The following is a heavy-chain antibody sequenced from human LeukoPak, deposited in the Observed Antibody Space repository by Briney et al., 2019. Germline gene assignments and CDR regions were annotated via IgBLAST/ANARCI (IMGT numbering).Heavy chain of an antibody. CDR2: SKSQTDGGTT. CDR1: GFTFTNAW. Sequence: PGGSLRLSCAASGFTFTNAWMSWVSQAPGKVLEWIGRSKSQTDGGTTDYAAPVKGRFTISRDDSKNTVYLQMNSLRTDDTAVYYCTTLSYVGGYWGHGTLVTVSS. V-gene: IGHV3-15*01. D-gene: IGHD3-10*02. CDR3: TTLSYVGGY. J-gene: IGHJ4*01.